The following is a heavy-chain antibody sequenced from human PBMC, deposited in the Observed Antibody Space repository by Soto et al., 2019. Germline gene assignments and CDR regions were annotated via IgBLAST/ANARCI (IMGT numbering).Heavy chain of an antibody. CDR2: INAGNGNT. V-gene: IGHV1-3*01. D-gene: IGHD3-10*01. Sequence: ASVKVSCKASGYTFTSYAMHWVRQAPGQRLEWMGWINAGNGNTKYSQKFQGRVTITRDTSASTAYMELNSLRSEDTAVYYCARDSTLWFGELPKFHMDVWGKGTTVTVSS. CDR3: ARDSTLWFGELPKFHMDV. CDR1: GYTFTSYA. J-gene: IGHJ6*03.